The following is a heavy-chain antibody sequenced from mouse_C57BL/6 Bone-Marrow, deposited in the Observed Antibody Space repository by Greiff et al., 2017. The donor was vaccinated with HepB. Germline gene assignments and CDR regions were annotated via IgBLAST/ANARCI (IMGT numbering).Heavy chain of an antibody. CDR3: ADSTVVAPYYYAMDY. V-gene: IGHV1-82*01. J-gene: IGHJ4*01. CDR2: IYPGDGDT. D-gene: IGHD1-1*01. CDR1: GYAFSSYW. Sequence: QVQLQQSGPELVKPGASVKISCKASGYAFSSYWMNWVKQRPGKGLEWIGRIYPGDGDTNYNGKFKGKATLTADKSSSTAYMQLSSLTSEDSAVYFCADSTVVAPYYYAMDYWGQGTSVTVSS.